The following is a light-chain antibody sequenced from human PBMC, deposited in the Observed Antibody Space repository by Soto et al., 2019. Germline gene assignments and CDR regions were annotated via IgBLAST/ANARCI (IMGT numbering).Light chain of an antibody. CDR2: HAY. Sequence: DIQMTQSPSTLSASVGDRVTLTCRASQSISSWLAWYQQKPGKAPKLLIYHAYSLESGVPSRFSGSESGTEFTLTINSLQPDDFATYYCQQYNSYPWTFGQGIKVEIK. CDR1: QSISSW. J-gene: IGKJ1*01. CDR3: QQYNSYPWT. V-gene: IGKV1-5*01.